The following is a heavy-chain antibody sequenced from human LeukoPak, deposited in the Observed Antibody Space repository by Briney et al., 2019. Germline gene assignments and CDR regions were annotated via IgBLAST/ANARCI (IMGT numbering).Heavy chain of an antibody. J-gene: IGHJ4*02. V-gene: IGHV3-7*01. D-gene: IGHD6-6*01. CDR3: ARGARFPDY. CDR2: INEDGSER. Sequence: GGSLRLSCAASGSTFSNSWMSWVRQAPGKGLEWVANINEDGSERNYVDSAKGRFTISRDNAKNSLYLQMNSLRDEDTAVFYCARGARFPDYGGQGTLVTVSS. CDR1: GSTFSNSW.